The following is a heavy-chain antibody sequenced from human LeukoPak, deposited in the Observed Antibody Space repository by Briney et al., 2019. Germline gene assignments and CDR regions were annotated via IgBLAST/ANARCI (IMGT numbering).Heavy chain of an antibody. CDR2: IYYSGST. Sequence: PSETLSLTCTVSGGSISSSSYYWGWVRQPPGKGLEWIGSIYYSGSTYYNPSLKSRVTISVDTSKNQFSLKLSSVTAADTAVYYCARRGGYSYGSTYYFDYWGQGTLVTVSS. D-gene: IGHD5-18*01. CDR1: GGSISSSSYY. CDR3: ARRGGYSYGSTYYFDY. V-gene: IGHV4-39*01. J-gene: IGHJ4*02.